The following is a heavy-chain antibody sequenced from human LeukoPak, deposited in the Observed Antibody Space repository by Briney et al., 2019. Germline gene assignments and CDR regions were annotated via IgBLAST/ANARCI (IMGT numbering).Heavy chain of an antibody. CDR1: GGSISSYY. J-gene: IGHJ5*02. V-gene: IGHV4-59*12. CDR2: IYYSGST. CDR3: ARSLVNNVLLWFGPNWFDP. Sequence: SETLSLTCTVSGGSISSYYWSWIRQPPGKGLEWIGYIYYSGSTYYNPSLKSRVTISVDTSKNQFSLKLSSVTAADTAVYYCARSLVNNVLLWFGPNWFDPWGQGTLVTVSS. D-gene: IGHD3-10*01.